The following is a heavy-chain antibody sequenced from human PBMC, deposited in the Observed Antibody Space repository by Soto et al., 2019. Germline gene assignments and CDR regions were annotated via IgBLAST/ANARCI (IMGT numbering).Heavy chain of an antibody. CDR1: GGSISSYC. J-gene: IGHJ6*02. D-gene: IGHD2-2*01. V-gene: IGHV4-59*08. Sequence: SSETLPLTCTVSGGSISSYCWSWIRQPPGKGLEWIGYIYYSGSTNYNPSLKSRVTISVDTSKNQFSLKLSSVTAADTAVYYCARHVPYCSDTSHCAYGMDVWGQGTTVTVSS. CDR2: IYYSGST. CDR3: ARHVPYCSDTSHCAYGMDV.